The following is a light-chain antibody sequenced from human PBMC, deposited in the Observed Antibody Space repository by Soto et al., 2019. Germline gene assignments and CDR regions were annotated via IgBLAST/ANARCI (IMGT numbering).Light chain of an antibody. V-gene: IGKV2-30*02. J-gene: IGKJ1*01. CDR2: TVS. CDR1: QSLGHSDGATY. Sequence: EVVLTQSPLSLPVTVGQPASISCRSSQSLGHSDGATYLNWFHQRPGQSPRRLIYTVSVRDSGVPNRFSGSGSGTDFTLKISRMEAEDVRIFYCMQGTQWPWTFGQGTKVEI. CDR3: MQGTQWPWT.